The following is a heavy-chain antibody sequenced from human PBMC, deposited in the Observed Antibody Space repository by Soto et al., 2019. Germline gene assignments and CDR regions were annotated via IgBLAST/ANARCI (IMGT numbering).Heavy chain of an antibody. J-gene: IGHJ4*02. CDR1: GFTFSNAW. CDR2: IKSKTDGGTT. D-gene: IGHD3-22*01. Sequence: EVQLVESGGGLVKPGGSLRLSCAASGFTFSNAWMNCVRQAPGKGLEWVGRIKSKTDGGTTDYAAPLKGRFTISRDDSKNTLYLQMNSLKTEDTAVYYCTTGLDYYYSRSEWVYFDYWVQGTLVTVSS. CDR3: TTGLDYYYSRSEWVYFDY. V-gene: IGHV3-15*07.